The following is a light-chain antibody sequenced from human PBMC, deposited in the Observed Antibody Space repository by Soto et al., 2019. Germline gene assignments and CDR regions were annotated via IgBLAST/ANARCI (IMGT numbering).Light chain of an antibody. CDR3: QQYGGSRWT. J-gene: IGKJ1*01. Sequence: DIVLTQSPGTLYLSTGERATLSCRASQSVSSTYLAWYQQKPGQAPRLLIYGASNRATGIPDRFSGSGSGTDFTLTISRLEPEDFAVYYCQQYGGSRWTFVQGTRVEI. CDR2: GAS. V-gene: IGKV3-20*01. CDR1: QSVSSTY.